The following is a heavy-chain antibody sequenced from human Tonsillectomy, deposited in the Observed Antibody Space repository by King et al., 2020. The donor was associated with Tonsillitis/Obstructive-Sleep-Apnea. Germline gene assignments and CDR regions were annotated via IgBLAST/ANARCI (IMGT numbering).Heavy chain of an antibody. V-gene: IGHV3-49*04. CDR1: GITFGDYA. CDR2: IRSKAYGGTT. J-gene: IGHJ6*03. Sequence: VQLVESGGGLVQPGRSLRLSCTASGITFGDYAMSWVRQAPGKGLEWVGFIRSKAYGGTTEYAASVKGRFTISRDDSKSIAYLQMNSLKTEDTAVYYCTRGAPTAYYYYYMDVWGKGTTVTVSS. CDR3: TRGAPTAYYYYYMDV. D-gene: IGHD4/OR15-4a*01.